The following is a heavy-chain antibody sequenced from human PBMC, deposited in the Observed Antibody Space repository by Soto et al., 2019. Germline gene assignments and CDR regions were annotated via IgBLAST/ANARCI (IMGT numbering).Heavy chain of an antibody. CDR2: IYYSGST. Sequence: SETLSLTCTVSGGSISSYYWSWIRQPPGKGLEWIGYIYYSGSTNYNPSLKSRVTISVDTSKNQFSLKLSSVTAADTAVYYCARLYGNPDLNYYYYYMDVWGKGTTVTVSS. CDR3: ARLYGNPDLNYYYYYMDV. CDR1: GGSISSYY. J-gene: IGHJ6*03. V-gene: IGHV4-59*08. D-gene: IGHD1-1*01.